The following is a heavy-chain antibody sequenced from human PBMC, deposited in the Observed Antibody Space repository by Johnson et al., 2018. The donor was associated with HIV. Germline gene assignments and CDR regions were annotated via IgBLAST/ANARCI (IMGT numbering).Heavy chain of an antibody. J-gene: IGHJ3*01. CDR2: IFSGGTT. D-gene: IGHD3-10*01. Sequence: VQLVESGGGVVQPGGSLRLSCAASGFTVSSNYMTWVRQAPGKGLEWVSVIFSGGTTYYADSVKGRFTISRDNSKNTLYLQMNSLRAEDTAVYYCAKDITPYSGAFDLWGQGTMVTVSS. CDR3: AKDITPYSGAFDL. V-gene: IGHV3-66*01. CDR1: GFTVSSNY.